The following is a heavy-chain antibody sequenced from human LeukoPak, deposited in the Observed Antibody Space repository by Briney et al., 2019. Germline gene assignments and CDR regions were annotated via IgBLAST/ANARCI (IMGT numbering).Heavy chain of an antibody. CDR1: GGSISTTNYY. CDR3: ARETKTFYFDSSAYYPYYFDS. J-gene: IGHJ4*02. CDR2: IYYTGST. V-gene: IGHV4-39*02. Sequence: SETLSLTCTVSGGSISTTNYYWGWIRQPPGKGLEWIGTIYYTGSTHYNPSLKSRITISVDTSKNQFSLKLSSVTAADTAVYYCARETKTFYFDSSAYYPYYFDSWGQGTLVTVSS. D-gene: IGHD3-22*01.